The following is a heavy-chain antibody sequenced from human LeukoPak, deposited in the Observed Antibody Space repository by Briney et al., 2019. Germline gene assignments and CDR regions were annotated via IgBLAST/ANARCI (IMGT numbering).Heavy chain of an antibody. CDR3: ARHSSFFSPLYP. J-gene: IGHJ5*02. D-gene: IGHD1-26*01. Sequence: SETLSLTCAVSGGSISGSSYYWGWIRQPPGKGLEWIGSIYYSGSTYYNPSLKSRLTISVDTSKNQFSLKLSSVTAAGAAVYYCARHSSFFSPLYPWGQGTLVTVSS. CDR2: IYYSGST. CDR1: GGSISGSSYY. V-gene: IGHV4-39*01.